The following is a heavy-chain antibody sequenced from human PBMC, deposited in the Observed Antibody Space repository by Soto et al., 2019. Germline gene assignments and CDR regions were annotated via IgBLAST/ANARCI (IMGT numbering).Heavy chain of an antibody. V-gene: IGHV1-69*13. D-gene: IGHD3-16*01. CDR1: GGTFRSYA. Sequence: SVKVSCKASGGTFRSYAISWVRQAPGQGLEWMGGIIPIFGTANYAQKFQGRVTITADESTSTAYMELSSLRSEDTAVYYCARGAGGIPYYFDYWGQGTLVTVSS. CDR2: IIPIFGTA. CDR3: ARGAGGIPYYFDY. J-gene: IGHJ4*02.